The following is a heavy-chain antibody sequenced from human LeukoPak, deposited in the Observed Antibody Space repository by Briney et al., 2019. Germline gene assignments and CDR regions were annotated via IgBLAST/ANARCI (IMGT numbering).Heavy chain of an antibody. CDR2: IYYSGSA. V-gene: IGHV4-30-4*08. CDR3: ARDSSSWGGFDY. CDR1: GGSLSSGDYY. D-gene: IGHD6-13*01. Sequence: SETLSLTCTVSGGSLSSGDYYWSWIRQPPGKGLEWIGYIYYSGSAYYNPSLKSRVALSVDTSKNQFSLKLTSVTAADTAVYYCARDSSSWGGFDYWGQGTLVTVSS. J-gene: IGHJ4*02.